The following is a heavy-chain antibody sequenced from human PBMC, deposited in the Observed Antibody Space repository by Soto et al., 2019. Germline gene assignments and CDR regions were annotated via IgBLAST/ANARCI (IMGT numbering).Heavy chain of an antibody. J-gene: IGHJ5*02. Sequence: GGSLRLSCAASGFTFSSYSMNWVRQAPGKGLEWVSSISSSSSYIYCADSVKGRFTISRDNAKNSLYLQMNSLRAEDTAVYYCARAGIAVAGSHWFDPWGQGTLVTVSS. CDR2: ISSSSSYI. CDR1: GFTFSSYS. V-gene: IGHV3-21*01. CDR3: ARAGIAVAGSHWFDP. D-gene: IGHD6-19*01.